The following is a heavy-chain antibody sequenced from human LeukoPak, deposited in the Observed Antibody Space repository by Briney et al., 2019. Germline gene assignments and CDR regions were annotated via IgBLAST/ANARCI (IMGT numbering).Heavy chain of an antibody. Sequence: SETLSLTCTVSGGSISSYYWSWIRQPPGQGLEWIGYISTSGSTNYNPSLKSRVTISVDTPNNQFSLRLTSVTAADTAVYYCATGQDGSGWYLFAYWGQGALVTVSS. CDR1: GGSISSYY. D-gene: IGHD6-19*01. CDR3: ATGQDGSGWYLFAY. V-gene: IGHV4-4*09. J-gene: IGHJ4*02. CDR2: ISTSGST.